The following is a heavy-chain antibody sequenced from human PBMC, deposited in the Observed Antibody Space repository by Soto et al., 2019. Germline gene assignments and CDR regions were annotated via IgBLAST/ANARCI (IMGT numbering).Heavy chain of an antibody. J-gene: IGHJ6*02. D-gene: IGHD3-10*01. CDR1: GGSISSYY. V-gene: IGHV4-4*07. Sequence: PSETLSLTCTVSGGSISSYYWSWIRQPAGKGLEWIGRIYTSGSTNYNPSLKTRVTMSVDTSKNQFSLKLSSVTAAATAVYYCERAGGVVRGSVYYYGMDVWGQGTTVTVSS. CDR2: IYTSGST. CDR3: ERAGGVVRGSVYYYGMDV.